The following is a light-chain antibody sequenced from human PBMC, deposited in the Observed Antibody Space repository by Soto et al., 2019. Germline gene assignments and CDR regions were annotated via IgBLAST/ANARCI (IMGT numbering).Light chain of an antibody. V-gene: IGKV3D-15*01. CDR2: GVY. Sequence: IVMTQSPTILSVSPGERATLSCRASQSVSSNLAWYQQKPGQPPRLLMYGVYTRAPRTPARFSGSGSGTEFTLTISSLQSEDSAVYYCQQYDKWPPRTFGQGTKVDIK. CDR3: QQYDKWPPRT. CDR1: QSVSSN. J-gene: IGKJ1*01.